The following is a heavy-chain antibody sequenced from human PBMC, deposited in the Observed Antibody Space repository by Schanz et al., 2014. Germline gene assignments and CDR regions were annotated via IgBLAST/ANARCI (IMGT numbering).Heavy chain of an antibody. J-gene: IGHJ4*02. CDR3: ARDRRNADLDY. V-gene: IGHV3-48*01. CDR1: GFTFSSYS. D-gene: IGHD1-1*01. Sequence: EVQLVESGEGLVQPGGSLRLSCAASGFTFSSYSMNWVRQAPGKGLEWVSYISSSSSTRYYADSVKGRFTISRDNAKNSLYLEMNSLRAEDTALYYCARDRRNADLDYWGQGTLVTVSS. CDR2: ISSSSSTR.